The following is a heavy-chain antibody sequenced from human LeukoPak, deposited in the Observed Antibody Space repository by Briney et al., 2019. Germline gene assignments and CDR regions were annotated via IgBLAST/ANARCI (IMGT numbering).Heavy chain of an antibody. J-gene: IGHJ3*02. D-gene: IGHD3-3*01. V-gene: IGHV1-46*01. CDR3: ATEAIFGVVNDAFDI. CDR2: INPSGGST. Sequence: INPSGGSTSYGQKFQGRVTMTEDTSTDTAYMELSSLRSEDTAVYYCATEAIFGVVNDAFDIWGQGTMVTVSS.